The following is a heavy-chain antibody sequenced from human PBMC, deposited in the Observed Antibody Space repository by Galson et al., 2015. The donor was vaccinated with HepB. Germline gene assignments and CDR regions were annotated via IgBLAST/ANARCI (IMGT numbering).Heavy chain of an antibody. CDR3: ARDGGGYCSSTSCYTAWYFDL. V-gene: IGHV4-59*01. CDR1: GGSISSYY. D-gene: IGHD2-2*02. CDR2: IYYSGST. J-gene: IGHJ2*01. Sequence: TLSLTCTVSGGSISSYYWSWIRQPPGKGLEWIGYIYYSGSTNYNPSLKSRVTISVDTSKNQFSLKLSSVTAADTAVYYCARDGGGYCSSTSCYTAWYFDLWGRGTLVTVSS.